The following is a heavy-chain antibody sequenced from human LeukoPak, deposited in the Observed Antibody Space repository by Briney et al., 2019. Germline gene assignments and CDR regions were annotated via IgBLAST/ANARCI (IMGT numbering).Heavy chain of an antibody. Sequence: ASVKVSCKASGYTFTSYGISWVRQAPGQGLEWMGWISAYNGNTNYAQKLQGRVTMTTDTSTSTAYMELRSLRSDDTAVYYCARGVRIYCSGGSCYLFDYYYYGMDVWSQGTTVTVSS. V-gene: IGHV1-18*01. CDR2: ISAYNGNT. CDR3: ARGVRIYCSGGSCYLFDYYYYGMDV. D-gene: IGHD2-15*01. CDR1: GYTFTSYG. J-gene: IGHJ6*02.